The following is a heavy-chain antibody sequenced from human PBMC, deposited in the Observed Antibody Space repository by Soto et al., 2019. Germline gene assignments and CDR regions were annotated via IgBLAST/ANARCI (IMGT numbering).Heavy chain of an antibody. CDR2: IIPILGIA. V-gene: IGHV1-69*04. Sequence: SVKVSCKASGGTFSSYTISWVRQAPGQGLEWMGRIIPILGIANYAQKFQGRVTITADKSTSTAYMELSSLRSEDTAVYYCAREQNSGYDYKTDYWGQGTLVTVSS. CDR3: AREQNSGYDYKTDY. CDR1: GGTFSSYT. J-gene: IGHJ4*02. D-gene: IGHD5-12*01.